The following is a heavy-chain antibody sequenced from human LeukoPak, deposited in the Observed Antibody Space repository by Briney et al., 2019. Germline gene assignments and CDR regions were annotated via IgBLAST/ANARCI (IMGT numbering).Heavy chain of an antibody. V-gene: IGHV5-51*01. D-gene: IGHD6-13*01. CDR3: VSAPTYSTTWYSDY. J-gene: IGHJ4*02. Sequence: GESLKISCKGSGYSFTSYWIGWVPQMPGKGLEWIGITYPGDSDTRYSPSFEGQVTISADKSISTAYLQWSSLKASDTAMYYCVSAPTYSTTWYSDYWGRGTLVSVSS. CDR1: GYSFTSYW. CDR2: TYPGDSDT.